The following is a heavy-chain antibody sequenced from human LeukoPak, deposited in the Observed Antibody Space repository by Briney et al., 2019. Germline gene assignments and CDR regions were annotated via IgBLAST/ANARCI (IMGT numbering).Heavy chain of an antibody. J-gene: IGHJ6*02. V-gene: IGHV1-2*06. D-gene: IGHD1-20*01. Sequence: ASVKVSCKAAGYTFTAYFIHWVRQAPGQGLEWMGRINPNSGDTNYAQKFQGRVTMTRDTSTSTAYMELSRLTSDDTAVYYCARDNWNYRGMDVWGQGTTVTVSS. CDR1: GYTFTAYF. CDR2: INPNSGDT. CDR3: ARDNWNYRGMDV.